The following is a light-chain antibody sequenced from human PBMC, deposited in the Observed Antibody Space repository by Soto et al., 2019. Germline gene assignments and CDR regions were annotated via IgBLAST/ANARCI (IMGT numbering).Light chain of an antibody. V-gene: IGLV2-14*01. CDR2: EVS. CDR1: SRKIGRYNW. CDR3: SSNMRPTTLV. J-gene: IGLJ1*01. Sequence: TQAASGYRAPPQSITISSTATSRKIGRYNWASWYQQHRVRASQLIIYEVSNRPSGLSHRLSGSKSGNTASLTISGLHIEDEDDFFCSSNMRPTTLVFGPGP.